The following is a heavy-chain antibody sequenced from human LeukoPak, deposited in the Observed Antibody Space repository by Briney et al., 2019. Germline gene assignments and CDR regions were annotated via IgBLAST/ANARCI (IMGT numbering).Heavy chain of an antibody. Sequence: GGSLRLSCAASGFTFSSYAMHWVRQAPGKGLEWVAVISYDGSNKYYADSVKGRFTISRDNSKNTLYLQMNSLRAEDTAVYYCARERVDDSAIAYWGQGTLVTVSS. D-gene: IGHD3-22*01. CDR2: ISYDGSNK. CDR3: ARERVDDSAIAY. CDR1: GFTFSSYA. V-gene: IGHV3-30-3*01. J-gene: IGHJ4*02.